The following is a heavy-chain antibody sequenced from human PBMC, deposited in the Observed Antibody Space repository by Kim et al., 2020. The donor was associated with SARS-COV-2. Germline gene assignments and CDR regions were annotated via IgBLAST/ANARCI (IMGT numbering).Heavy chain of an antibody. Sequence: GGSLRLSCAASGFTFSSYAMHWVRQAPGKGLEWVAFISYDADNKYYADSVKGRFTISRDNSKNTLYLQMNSLRAEDTAVYYCARVWDGSGSEDYWGHGTL. J-gene: IGHJ4*01. V-gene: IGHV3-30-3*01. CDR2: ISYDADNK. CDR3: ARVWDGSGSEDY. CDR1: GFTFSSYA. D-gene: IGHD3-22*01.